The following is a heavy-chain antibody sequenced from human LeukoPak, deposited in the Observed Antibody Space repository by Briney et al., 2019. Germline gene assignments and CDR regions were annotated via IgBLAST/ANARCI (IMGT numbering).Heavy chain of an antibody. CDR3: ARARSGHPVDY. V-gene: IGHV3-21*01. J-gene: IGHJ4*02. Sequence: GGSLRLSCAASGFTFSSFTVNWVRQAPGKGLEWVSSISSNSNYIYYAESVTGRFTISRDNAKNSLFLQMNSLRAEDTAVYYCARARSGHPVDYWGQGTLVTVSS. D-gene: IGHD4-17*01. CDR1: GFTFSSFT. CDR2: ISSNSNYI.